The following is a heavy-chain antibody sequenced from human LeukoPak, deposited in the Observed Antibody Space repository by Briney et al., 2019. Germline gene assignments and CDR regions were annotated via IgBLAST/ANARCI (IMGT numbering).Heavy chain of an antibody. Sequence: SGGSLRLSCAASGFTVSSNYMSWVRQAPGKGLEWVSIIYSGGSTFYADSVKGRFTISRDNSKNTLYLQMNSLRAEDTAVYYCAKDKTPYSSGWNCYFDYWGQGTLVTVSS. CDR1: GFTVSSNY. CDR3: AKDKTPYSSGWNCYFDY. CDR2: IYSGGST. D-gene: IGHD6-19*01. J-gene: IGHJ4*02. V-gene: IGHV3-53*05.